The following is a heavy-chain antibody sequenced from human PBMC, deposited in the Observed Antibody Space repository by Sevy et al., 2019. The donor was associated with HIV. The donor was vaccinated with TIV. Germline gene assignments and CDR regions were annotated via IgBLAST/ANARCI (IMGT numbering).Heavy chain of an antibody. J-gene: IGHJ5*02. Sequence: ASVKVYCKASGYTFTGYYMDWVRQAPGQGLEWMGRINPNSGGTNYAQKFQGRVTMTRDTSSSTAYMELSRLRSDDTAIYFCSSAGVVISNPNYNWLDPWGQGTLVTVSS. CDR2: INPNSGGT. CDR3: SSAGVVISNPNYNWLDP. CDR1: GYTFTGYY. V-gene: IGHV1-2*06. D-gene: IGHD3-3*01.